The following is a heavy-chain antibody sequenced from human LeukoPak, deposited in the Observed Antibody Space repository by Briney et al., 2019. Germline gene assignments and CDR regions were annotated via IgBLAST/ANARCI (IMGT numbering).Heavy chain of an antibody. CDR3: ATGYYDYGVDY. J-gene: IGHJ4*02. CDR2: ISSSSSYI. D-gene: IGHD3-16*01. CDR1: GFTFSSYS. Sequence: GGSLRLSCAASGFTFSSYSMNWVRQAPGKGLEWVSPISSSSSYIYYADSVKGRFTISRDNAKNSLYLQMNSLRAEDTAVYYCATGYYDYGVDYWGQGTLVTVSS. V-gene: IGHV3-21*01.